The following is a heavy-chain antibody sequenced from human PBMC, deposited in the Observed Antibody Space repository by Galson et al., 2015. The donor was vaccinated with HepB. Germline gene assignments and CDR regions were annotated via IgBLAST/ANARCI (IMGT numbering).Heavy chain of an antibody. CDR1: GFTFSSYW. CDR3: ARAVAGMISRFDI. Sequence: LRLSCAASGFTFSSYWMSWVRQAPGKGLEWVANIKQDGNEKYYVDSVKGRFTIPRDNAKNSLYLQMNSLRAEDTALYYCARAVAGMISRFDIWGQGTMVTVSS. D-gene: IGHD6-19*01. V-gene: IGHV3-7*03. CDR2: IKQDGNEK. J-gene: IGHJ3*02.